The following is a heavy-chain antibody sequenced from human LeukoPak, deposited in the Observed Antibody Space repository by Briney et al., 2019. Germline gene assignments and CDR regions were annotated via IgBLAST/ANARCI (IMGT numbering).Heavy chain of an antibody. Sequence: GASVKVSCKASGGTFSSYAISWVRQAPGQGLEWMGWINTNTGNPTYAQGFTERFVFSLDTSVSTAYLQISSLKAEDTAVYYCASSGDYDGMDVWGQGTTVTVSS. J-gene: IGHJ6*02. V-gene: IGHV7-4-1*02. CDR2: INTNTGNP. CDR3: ASSGDYDGMDV. CDR1: GGTFSSYA.